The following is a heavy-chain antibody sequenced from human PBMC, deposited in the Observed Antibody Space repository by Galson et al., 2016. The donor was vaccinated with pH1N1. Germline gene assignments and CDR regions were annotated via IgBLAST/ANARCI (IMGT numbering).Heavy chain of an antibody. CDR3: AKALLQRFLYAPEK. CDR1: GFTFSSYA. J-gene: IGHJ4*02. CDR2: ISYDGRNN. V-gene: IGHV3-30*18. D-gene: IGHD3-3*01. Sequence: SLRLSCAASGFTFSSYAIHWIRQTPGNGLEWVAVISYDGRNNYFADSVKGRFTISRDDSKNTVYLQMNSLRPEDTAVYYCAKALLQRFLYAPEKWGQGTLVTVSS.